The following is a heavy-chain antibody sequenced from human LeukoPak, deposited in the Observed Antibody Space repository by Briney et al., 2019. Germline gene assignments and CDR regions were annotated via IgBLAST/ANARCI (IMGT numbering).Heavy chain of an antibody. Sequence: PSETLSLTCTVSGGSISSYYWSWIRQPPGKGLEWIGYIYYSGSTNYNPSLKSRVTISVDTSKNQFSLKLSSVTAAGTAVYYCAREVGSGWFDYWGQGTLVTVSS. D-gene: IGHD6-19*01. V-gene: IGHV4-59*12. CDR1: GGSISSYY. CDR3: AREVGSGWFDY. CDR2: IYYSGST. J-gene: IGHJ4*02.